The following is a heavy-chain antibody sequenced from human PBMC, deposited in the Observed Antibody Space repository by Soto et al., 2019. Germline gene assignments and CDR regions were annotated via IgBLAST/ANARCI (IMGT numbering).Heavy chain of an antibody. CDR1: GDSVSSNSAA. J-gene: IGHJ6*02. CDR3: ARVDKIGVATKRDGRYYYGMDV. CDR2: RYYRSKWYN. D-gene: IGHD5-12*01. Sequence: SQTLSRTCAISGDSVSSNSAAWNWIRQSPSRGLEWLGRRYYRSKWYNDYAVSVKSRITINPDPSKNQFSLKLSSVTAADTAVYYCARVDKIGVATKRDGRYYYGMDVWGQGTTVTVSS. V-gene: IGHV6-1*01.